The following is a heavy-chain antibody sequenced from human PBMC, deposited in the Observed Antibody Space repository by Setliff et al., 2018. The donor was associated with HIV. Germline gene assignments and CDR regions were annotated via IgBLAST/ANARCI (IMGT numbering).Heavy chain of an antibody. CDR1: GYTFNNYW. J-gene: IGHJ4*02. Sequence: PGESLKISCKASGYTFNNYWIAWVRQMPGKGLEWMGIIYPGDSDTRYSPSFQGQVTISADKSISTAYLHWSSLKASDTAMYFCARLPTGDHHFDFWGEGTLVTVSS. V-gene: IGHV5-51*01. CDR3: ARLPTGDHHFDF. CDR2: IYPGDSDT. D-gene: IGHD7-27*01.